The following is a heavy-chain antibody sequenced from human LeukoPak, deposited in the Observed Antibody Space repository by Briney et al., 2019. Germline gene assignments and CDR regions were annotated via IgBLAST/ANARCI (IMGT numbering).Heavy chain of an antibody. CDR3: SYCSSTSCYLF. CDR2: INSDGSST. J-gene: IGHJ4*02. Sequence: GGSLRLSCAASGFTFSSYWMHWVRQAPGKGLGWVSRINSDGSSTNYADSVKGRFTISRDNAKNTRYLQMNSLRAEDTAIYYCSYCSSTSCYLFWGQGTLVTVSS. CDR1: GFTFSSYW. D-gene: IGHD2-2*01. V-gene: IGHV3-74*01.